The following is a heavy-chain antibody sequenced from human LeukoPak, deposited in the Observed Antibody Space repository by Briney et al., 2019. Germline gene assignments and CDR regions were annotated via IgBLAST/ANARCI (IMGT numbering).Heavy chain of an antibody. D-gene: IGHD4-17*01. J-gene: IGHJ5*02. CDR3: ARVATVTGLRVDNWFDP. CDR2: IIPILGIA. CDR1: GGTFSSYT. V-gene: IGHV1-69*02. Sequence: SVKVSCKASGGTFSSYTISWVRQAPGQGLEWMGRIIPILGIANYAQKFQGRVTITADKSTSTAYMELSSLRSEDTAVCYCARVATVTGLRVDNWFDPWGQGTLVTVSS.